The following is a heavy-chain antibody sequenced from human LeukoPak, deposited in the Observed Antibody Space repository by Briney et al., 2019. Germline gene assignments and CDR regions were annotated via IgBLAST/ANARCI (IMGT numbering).Heavy chain of an antibody. J-gene: IGHJ6*03. CDR3: ARLPGYYYYYYMDV. V-gene: IGHV3-21*01. CDR2: ISSNSYI. CDR1: GLTFSNYA. Sequence: PGGSLRLSCVASGLTFSNYAMTWVRQAPGKGLEWVSGISSNSYIHYADSVKGRFTVSRDNAENSLYLQMNSLRAEDTAVYYCARLPGYYYYYYMDVWGKGTTVTVSS. D-gene: IGHD2-15*01.